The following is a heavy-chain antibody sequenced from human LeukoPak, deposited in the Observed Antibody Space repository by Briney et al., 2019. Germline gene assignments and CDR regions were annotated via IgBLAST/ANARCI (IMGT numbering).Heavy chain of an antibody. V-gene: IGHV1-18*04. CDR1: GYIFTSYY. CDR2: ISAYNGNT. CDR3: ARRYCSGGSCYPYYYYYMDV. D-gene: IGHD2-15*01. J-gene: IGHJ6*03. Sequence: ASVKVSCKASGYIFTSYYMYWVRQAPGQGLEWMGWISAYNGNTNYAQKLQGRVTMTTDTSTSTAYMELRSLRSDDTAVYYCARRYCSGGSCYPYYYYYMDVWGKGTTVTVSS.